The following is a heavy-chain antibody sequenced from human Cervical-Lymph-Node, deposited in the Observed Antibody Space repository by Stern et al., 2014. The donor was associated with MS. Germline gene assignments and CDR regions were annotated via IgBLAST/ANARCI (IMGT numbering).Heavy chain of an antibody. J-gene: IGHJ4*02. CDR1: GVSLSTSGMR. D-gene: IGHD3-3*01. CDR2: IDWAADK. Sequence: QVTLRESGPALVKPTQTLTLTCTFSGVSLSTSGMRVSWIRQPPGKDLEWRASIDWAADKFYSTSLKTRLTISNDTSKNQVVLTMTNMDPVDTATYYCARSPPYYEFWNDYYYFDYWGQGTLVAVSS. V-gene: IGHV2-70*04. CDR3: ARSPPYYEFWNDYYYFDY.